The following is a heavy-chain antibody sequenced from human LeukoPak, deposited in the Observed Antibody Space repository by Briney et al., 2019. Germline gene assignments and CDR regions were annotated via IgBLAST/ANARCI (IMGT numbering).Heavy chain of an antibody. D-gene: IGHD6-6*01. J-gene: IGHJ4*02. Sequence: PGGSLRLSCAASGFTFSSYGMSWVRQAPGKGLEWVANIKQDGSEKYYMDSVKGRFTVSRDNAENSLYLQMSSLRAEDTAVYYCARLTQLARGRYWGQGTLVTVSS. CDR1: GFTFSSYG. CDR3: ARLTQLARGRY. CDR2: IKQDGSEK. V-gene: IGHV3-7*03.